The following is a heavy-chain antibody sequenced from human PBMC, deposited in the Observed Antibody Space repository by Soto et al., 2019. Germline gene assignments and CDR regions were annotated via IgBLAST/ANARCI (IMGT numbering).Heavy chain of an antibody. J-gene: IGHJ6*02. CDR1: GFTVSSNY. D-gene: IGHD1-26*01. CDR3: ARDFVVGGPTINYYYGMDV. Sequence: EVQLVESGGDLVQPGGSLRLSCAASGFTVSSNYMSRVRQAPGKGLECISIIYSAGNTYYADSVKGRFTISRDNSKNTLYLQMNSLGAEDTAVYYCARDFVVGGPTINYYYGMDVWGQGTTVTVSS. CDR2: IYSAGNT. V-gene: IGHV3-66*01.